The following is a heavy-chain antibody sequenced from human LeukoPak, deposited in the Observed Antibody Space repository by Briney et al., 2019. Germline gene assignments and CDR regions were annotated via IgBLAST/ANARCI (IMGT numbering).Heavy chain of an antibody. D-gene: IGHD1-7*01. CDR3: ATDLIAGTTQAFDI. CDR2: IIPIFGTA. J-gene: IGHJ3*02. CDR1: GGTFSSYA. V-gene: IGHV1-69*13. Sequence: SVKVSRKASGGTFSSYAISWVRQAPGQGLEWMGGIIPIFGTANYAQKFQGRVTITADESTSTAYMELSSLRSEDTAVYYCATDLIAGTTQAFDIWGQGTMVTVSS.